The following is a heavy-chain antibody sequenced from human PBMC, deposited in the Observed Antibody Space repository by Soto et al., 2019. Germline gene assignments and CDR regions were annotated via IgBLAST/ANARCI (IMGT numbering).Heavy chain of an antibody. CDR3: ARDPHSSSRSYYSYGMDV. D-gene: IGHD6-6*01. J-gene: IGHJ6*02. Sequence: EVQLVESGGGLVQPGGSLRLSCAASGFTFSSYSMNWVRQAPGKGLEWVSYISSSSSTIYYADSVKGRFTISRDNAKNSLYLQMNGLRDEDPAVYYCARDPHSSSRSYYSYGMDVGGQGTTVTV. V-gene: IGHV3-48*02. CDR2: ISSSSSTI. CDR1: GFTFSSYS.